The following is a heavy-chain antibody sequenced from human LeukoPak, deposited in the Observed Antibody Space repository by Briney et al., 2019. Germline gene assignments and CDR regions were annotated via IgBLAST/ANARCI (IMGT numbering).Heavy chain of an antibody. Sequence: PSETLSLTCTVSGASIRSYQWSWIRQPPGKGLEWVSAISGSGGSTYYADSVKGRFTISRDNSKNTLYLQMNSLRAEDTAVYYCAKDQIRTTMVRGVIIRSAFDIWGQGTMVTVSS. CDR2: ISGSGGST. CDR3: AKDQIRTTMVRGVIIRSAFDI. V-gene: IGHV3-23*01. D-gene: IGHD3-10*01. CDR1: GASIRSYQ. J-gene: IGHJ3*02.